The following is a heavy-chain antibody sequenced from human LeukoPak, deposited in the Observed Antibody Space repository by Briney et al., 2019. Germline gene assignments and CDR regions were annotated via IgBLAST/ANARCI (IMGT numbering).Heavy chain of an antibody. J-gene: IGHJ4*02. CDR2: INPNSGGT. D-gene: IGHD4-11*01. Sequence: GASVTVSCTASGYTFTGYYMHWVRQAPGQGLEWMGRINPNSGGTNYAQKFQGRVTMTRDTSISTAYMELSRLRSDDTAVYYCARALYSNYAGGYWGQGTLVTVSS. CDR1: GYTFTGYY. V-gene: IGHV1-2*06. CDR3: ARALYSNYAGGY.